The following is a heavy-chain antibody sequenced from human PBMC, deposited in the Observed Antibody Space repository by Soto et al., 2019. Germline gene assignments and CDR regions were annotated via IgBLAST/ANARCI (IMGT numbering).Heavy chain of an antibody. D-gene: IGHD2-21*01. V-gene: IGHV3-48*02. CDR1: GFSFSSHS. Sequence: EVQLVESGGGLVQPGGPLRLSCAASGFSFSSHSMKWVRQAPGKGLEWVSYISSSGSTIYYADSVKGRFTISRDNAKNXLYLQMNSLRDDDTAVYYCARGRGYCGGTNCYLDYWGQGALVTVSS. CDR2: ISSSGSTI. CDR3: ARGRGYCGGTNCYLDY. J-gene: IGHJ4*02.